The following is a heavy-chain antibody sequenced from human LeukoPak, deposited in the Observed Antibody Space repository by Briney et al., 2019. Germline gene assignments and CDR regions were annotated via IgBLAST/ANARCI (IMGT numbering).Heavy chain of an antibody. Sequence: GGPLRLSCAASGFTFSSYAMSWVRQAPGKGLEGVSAISGSGGSTYYADSVKGRFTISRDNSKNTLYLQMNSLRAEDTAVYYCAKDALLPGYFDYWGQGTLVTVSS. CDR1: GFTFSSYA. J-gene: IGHJ4*02. CDR3: AKDALLPGYFDY. V-gene: IGHV3-23*01. CDR2: ISGSGGST. D-gene: IGHD7-27*01.